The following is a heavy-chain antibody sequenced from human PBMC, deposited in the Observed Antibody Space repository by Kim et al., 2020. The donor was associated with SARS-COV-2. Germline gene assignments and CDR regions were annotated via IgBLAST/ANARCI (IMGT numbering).Heavy chain of an antibody. V-gene: IGHV3-23*01. J-gene: IGHJ3*02. D-gene: IGHD2-2*02. CDR3: AKTMFSYCSSTSCYSKAFDI. Sequence: RFTISRDNSKNTLYLQMNSLRAEDTAVYYCAKTMFSYCSSTSCYSKAFDIWGQGTMVTVSS.